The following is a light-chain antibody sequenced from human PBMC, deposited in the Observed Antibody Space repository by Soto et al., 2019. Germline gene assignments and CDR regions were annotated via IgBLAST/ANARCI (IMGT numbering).Light chain of an antibody. V-gene: IGLV2-8*01. J-gene: IGLJ1*01. CDR1: RSDVGGCNY. CDR2: EVS. CDR3: STYASSNKLYV. Sequence: QSALTQPPSASGSPGKSVTISCTGTRSDVGGCNYVSWYQPHPGKDPKLIIYEVSKRPSSVPARYFGSMSGSTACLTVSRLQAEDEADYYCSTYASSNKLYVFGTGTKVTAL.